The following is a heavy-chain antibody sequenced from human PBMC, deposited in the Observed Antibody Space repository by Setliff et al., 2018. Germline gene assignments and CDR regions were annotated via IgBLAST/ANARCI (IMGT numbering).Heavy chain of an antibody. V-gene: IGHV4-38-2*02. CDR2: MYPGRNT. CDR3: ARDKGDGYGVDAYAGGGFDI. J-gene: IGHJ3*02. CDR1: GYSISSGHY. D-gene: IGHD4-17*01. Sequence: SETLSLTCDVSGYSISSGHYWGWIRQPPGKGLEWIGSMYPGRNTYYNPSLKSRVTMSVDTSKRQFSLKLNSVTAAYTAVYYCARDKGDGYGVDAYAGGGFDIWGQGTMVTV.